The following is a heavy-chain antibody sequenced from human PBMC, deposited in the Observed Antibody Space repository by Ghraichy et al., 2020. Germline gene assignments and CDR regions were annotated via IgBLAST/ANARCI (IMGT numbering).Heavy chain of an antibody. CDR1: VGSFSGYY. CDR3: AIRRELWSAAEGDACDM. CDR2: INPTTGLT. V-gene: IGHV4-34*01. J-gene: IGHJ3*02. Sequence: SETLSLTCAVYVGSFSGYYWSWIRKPPGKGVEWIGEINPTTGLTNNSPSLKSRLTMLVATSKNQFSLTLKSVTAADTAVYYCAIRRELWSAAEGDACDMWSQGTMVTVSS. D-gene: IGHD2-21*01.